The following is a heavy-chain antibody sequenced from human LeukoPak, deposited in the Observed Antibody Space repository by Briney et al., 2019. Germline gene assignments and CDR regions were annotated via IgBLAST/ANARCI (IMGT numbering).Heavy chain of an antibody. Sequence: SETLSLTCAVYGGSFSGYYWSWIRQPPGKGLEWIGEINHSGSTNYNPSLKSRVTISVDTPKNQFSVKLSSVTAADTAVYYCARYPIAAAGRGAKHYDYWGQGTLVTVSS. CDR3: ARYPIAAAGRGAKHYDY. V-gene: IGHV4-34*01. CDR2: INHSGST. D-gene: IGHD6-13*01. J-gene: IGHJ4*02. CDR1: GGSFSGYY.